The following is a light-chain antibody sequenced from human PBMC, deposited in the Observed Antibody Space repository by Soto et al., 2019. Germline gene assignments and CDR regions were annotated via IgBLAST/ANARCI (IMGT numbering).Light chain of an antibody. CDR3: QQHDSSPLT. J-gene: IGKJ4*01. Sequence: EIVLTQSPGTLSLSPGERATLSCRASQIINSNYLAWYQQKPGQAPRLLIYGASRRAAGIPDRFSGRESGTDFTLTISRLEPEDFAVYYCQQHDSSPLTFGGGTKVEVK. V-gene: IGKV3-20*01. CDR1: QIINSNY. CDR2: GAS.